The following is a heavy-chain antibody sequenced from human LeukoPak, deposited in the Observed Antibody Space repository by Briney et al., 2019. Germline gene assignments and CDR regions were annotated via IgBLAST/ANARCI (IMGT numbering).Heavy chain of an antibody. CDR3: AKAGEAAIHNWFDP. Sequence: PGGSLRLSCAASGFTFSSYAMSWVRQAPGKGLEWVSAISGSGGSTYYADSVKGRFTISRDNSKNTLYLQMNSLRAEDTAVYYRAKAGEAAIHNWFDPWGQGTLVTVSS. J-gene: IGHJ5*02. V-gene: IGHV3-23*01. CDR1: GFTFSSYA. CDR2: ISGSGGST. D-gene: IGHD3-10*01.